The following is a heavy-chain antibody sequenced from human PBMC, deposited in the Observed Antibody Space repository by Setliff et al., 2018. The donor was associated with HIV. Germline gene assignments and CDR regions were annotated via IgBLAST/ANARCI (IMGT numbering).Heavy chain of an antibody. CDR3: TKGETSAYFEYFQN. CDR2: ISGSATRT. J-gene: IGHJ1*01. D-gene: IGHD3-22*01. CDR1: GFTFSSYG. V-gene: IGHV3-23*01. Sequence: PGGSLRLSCAASGFTFSSYGIHWVRQAPGKGLEWVSAISGSATRTYYADSVKGRLTISRDNSKNTLYLQVNDLRAEDTAVYYCTKGETSAYFEYFQNWGQGTLVTVSS.